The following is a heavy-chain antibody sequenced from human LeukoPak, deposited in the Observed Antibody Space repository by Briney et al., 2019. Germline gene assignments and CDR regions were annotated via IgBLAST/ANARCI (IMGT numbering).Heavy chain of an antibody. CDR1: GYTFTDYY. CDR2: ISAYNGNT. Sequence: ASVTVSCKTSGYTFTDYYIHWVRQAPGQGLEWMGWISAYNGNTKYAQKLQGRVTMTTDTSTSTAYMELRSLRSDDTAVYYCARDVGSYSGSYSDVFDIWGQGTMVTVSS. CDR3: ARDVGSYSGSYSDVFDI. J-gene: IGHJ3*02. D-gene: IGHD1-26*01. V-gene: IGHV1-18*04.